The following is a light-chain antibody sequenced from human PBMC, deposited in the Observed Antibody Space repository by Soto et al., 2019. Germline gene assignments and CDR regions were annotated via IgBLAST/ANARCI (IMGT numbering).Light chain of an antibody. CDR3: QQYRNWPRT. CDR1: QSVDIN. Sequence: EIVLTQSPATLCVSPGERVTLSCRASQSVDINLAWYQQKPGQAPRLLIYGASTRATDMPGRFSGRGSGTEFTLTINSLQSEDFAVYYCQQYRNWPRTFGQGTKGDIK. CDR2: GAS. V-gene: IGKV3-15*01. J-gene: IGKJ1*01.